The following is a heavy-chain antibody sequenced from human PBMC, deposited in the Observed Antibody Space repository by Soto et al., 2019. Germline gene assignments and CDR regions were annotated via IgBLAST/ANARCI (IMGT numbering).Heavy chain of an antibody. CDR2: ISWNSGSI. CDR3: AKDFTVRWDYYYMDV. D-gene: IGHD4-4*01. Sequence: EVQLVESGGGLVQPGRSLRLSCAASGFTFDDYAMHWVRQAPGKGLEWVSGISWNSGSIGYADSVKGRFTISRDNAKNSLYLEMNRLRAEDTALYYCAKDFTVRWDYYYMDVWGKGTTVTVSS. CDR1: GFTFDDYA. J-gene: IGHJ6*03. V-gene: IGHV3-9*01.